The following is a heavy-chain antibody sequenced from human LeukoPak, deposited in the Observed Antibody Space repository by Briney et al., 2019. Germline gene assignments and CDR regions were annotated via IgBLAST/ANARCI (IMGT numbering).Heavy chain of an antibody. CDR3: ARVRPVPAAKYYFDY. J-gene: IGHJ4*02. V-gene: IGHV4-34*01. CDR2: INHSGST. Sequence: SETLSLTCAVYGGSFSGYYWSWIRQPPGKGLEWIGEINHSGSTNYNPSLKSRVTISVDTSKNQFSLKLSSVTAADTAVYYCARVRPVPAAKYYFDYWGQGTLVTVSS. D-gene: IGHD2-2*01. CDR1: GGSFSGYY.